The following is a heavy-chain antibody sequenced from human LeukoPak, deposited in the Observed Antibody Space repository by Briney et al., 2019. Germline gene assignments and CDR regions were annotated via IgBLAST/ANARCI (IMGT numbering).Heavy chain of an antibody. V-gene: IGHV4-59*01. CDR2: IYYSGST. CDR1: GGSISSYY. Sequence: SETLSLTCTVSGGSISSYYWSWIRQPPGKGLEWIGYIYYSGSTNYNPSLKSRVTMSVDTSKNQFSLKLSSVTAADTAVYYCARKRLGIAAAGSYWYFDLWGRGTLVTVSS. J-gene: IGHJ2*01. D-gene: IGHD6-13*01. CDR3: ARKRLGIAAAGSYWYFDL.